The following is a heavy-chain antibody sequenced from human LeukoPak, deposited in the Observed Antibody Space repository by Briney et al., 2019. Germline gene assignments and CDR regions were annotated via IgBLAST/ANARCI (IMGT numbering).Heavy chain of an antibody. Sequence: PGASLRLSCAASGFTFSSYAMSWVRQAPGKGLEWVSAISGSGGSIYYADSVKGRFTISRDNSKNTLYLQMNSLRAEDTAVYYCAKDPHRIVGATTVDYWGQGTLVTVSS. CDR3: AKDPHRIVGATTVDY. CDR2: ISGSGGSI. J-gene: IGHJ4*02. D-gene: IGHD1-26*01. CDR1: GFTFSSYA. V-gene: IGHV3-23*01.